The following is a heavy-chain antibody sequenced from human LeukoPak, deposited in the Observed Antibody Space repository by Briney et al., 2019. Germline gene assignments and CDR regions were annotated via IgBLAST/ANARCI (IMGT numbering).Heavy chain of an antibody. J-gene: IGHJ4*02. V-gene: IGHV3-30*02. D-gene: IGHD1-26*01. CDR1: GFTFSSYG. CDR2: IRDDGSNK. CDR3: AKKWELDY. Sequence: PGGSLRLSCAASGFTFSSYGMHWVRQAPGKGLEWVAFIRDDGSNKYYADSVKGRFTMSRDNSKNTLYLQMNSLRAEDTAVYYCAKKWELDYWGQGTLVTVSS.